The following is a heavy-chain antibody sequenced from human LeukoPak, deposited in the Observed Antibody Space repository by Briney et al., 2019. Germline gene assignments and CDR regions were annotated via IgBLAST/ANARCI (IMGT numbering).Heavy chain of an antibody. CDR2: IYFTGNA. D-gene: IGHD6-6*01. V-gene: IGHV4-39*01. Sequence: PSETLSLTCTVSGGSISGSSYYWGWIRQPPGKGLEWIGSIYFTGNAYYNPSLKSRVTISVDTSKNQFSLIRRSVTAADTAVYYCARSLRGAAHHFDYWGQGTLVTVSS. CDR3: ARSLRGAAHHFDY. J-gene: IGHJ4*02. CDR1: GGSISGSSYY.